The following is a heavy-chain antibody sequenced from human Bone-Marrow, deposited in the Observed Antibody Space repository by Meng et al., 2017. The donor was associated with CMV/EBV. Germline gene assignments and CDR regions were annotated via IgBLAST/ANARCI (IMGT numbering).Heavy chain of an antibody. V-gene: IGHV4-31*03. D-gene: IGHD2-2*01. Sequence: SETLSLTCTVSGGSISSGGYYWSWIRQHPGKGLEWIGYIYYSGSTYYNPSLKSRVTISVDTSKNQFSLKLSSVTAADTAVYYCAQSAAKNWFDPCGQGTLVTVSS. CDR2: IYYSGST. CDR1: GGSISSGGYY. CDR3: AQSAAKNWFDP. J-gene: IGHJ5*02.